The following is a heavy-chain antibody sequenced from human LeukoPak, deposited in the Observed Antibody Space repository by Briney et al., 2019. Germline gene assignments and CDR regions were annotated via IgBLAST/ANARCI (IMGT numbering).Heavy chain of an antibody. CDR2: ISSRSSYI. Sequence: PGGSLRLSCAASGFTFSSYSMNWVRQAPGKGLEWVSSISSRSSYIYYADSVKGRFTISRDNAKNSLYLQMNSLRAEDTAVYYCARAGDFWGGYYRGKIVGGDYYYYYMDVWGKGTTVTVSS. V-gene: IGHV3-21*01. CDR3: ARAGDFWGGYYRGKIVGGDYYYYYMDV. D-gene: IGHD3-3*01. CDR1: GFTFSSYS. J-gene: IGHJ6*03.